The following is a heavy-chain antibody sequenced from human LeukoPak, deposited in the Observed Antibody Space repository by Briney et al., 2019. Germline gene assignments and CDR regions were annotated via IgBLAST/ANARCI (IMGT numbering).Heavy chain of an antibody. Sequence: SQTLSLTCTASGGSISSGDYYWSWIRQPPGKGLEWIGYIYYSGSTYYNPSLKSRVTISVDTSKNQFSLKLSSVTAADTAVYYCARVTPTGYCSGGSCYGKAKAFDIWGQGTMVTVSS. J-gene: IGHJ3*02. CDR3: ARVTPTGYCSGGSCYGKAKAFDI. CDR1: GGSISSGDYY. D-gene: IGHD2-15*01. V-gene: IGHV4-30-4*01. CDR2: IYYSGST.